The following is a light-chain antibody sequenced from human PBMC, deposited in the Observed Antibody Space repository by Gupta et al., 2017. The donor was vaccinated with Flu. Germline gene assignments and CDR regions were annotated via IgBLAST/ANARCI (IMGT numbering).Light chain of an antibody. Sequence: SYELTQPPVSASPGQTARITCSGDALPKQYAYWYQQKSGQAPILVIYKDSERPSGIPERFSGSSSGTTVTLTISGVQAEDEAEYYCQSRDSSETSYVFGTGSKVTVL. CDR2: KDS. J-gene: IGLJ1*01. V-gene: IGLV3-25*02. CDR1: ALPKQY. CDR3: QSRDSSETSYV.